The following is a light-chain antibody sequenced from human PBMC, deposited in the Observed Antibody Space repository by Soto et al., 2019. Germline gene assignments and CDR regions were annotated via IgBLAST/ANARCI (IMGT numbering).Light chain of an antibody. CDR2: KAS. CDR3: QQYSTYWT. Sequence: DIQMTQSPSTVSASVGDRVTITCRASQSISTWLAWYQQKAGKAPKLLIYKASILESGVPSRFSRSGSGTEFPLTINSLQPDDFATYYCQQYSTYWTFGQGTKGEIK. V-gene: IGKV1-5*03. J-gene: IGKJ1*01. CDR1: QSISTW.